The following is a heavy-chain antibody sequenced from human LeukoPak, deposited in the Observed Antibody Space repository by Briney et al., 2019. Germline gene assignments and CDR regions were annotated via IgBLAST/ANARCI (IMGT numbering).Heavy chain of an antibody. CDR1: GVSISNHY. CDR2: IYYTGNT. Sequence: PSETLSLTCTVSGVSISNHYSSWIRQPPGKGLEWIGYIYYTGNTNYNPSLKSRVTIPVDASKNQFSLKLSSVTAADTAVYYCARGRLNYFGSGSYYNAPHFDYWGQGTLVTVSS. J-gene: IGHJ4*02. V-gene: IGHV4-59*11. D-gene: IGHD3-10*01. CDR3: ARGRLNYFGSGSYYNAPHFDY.